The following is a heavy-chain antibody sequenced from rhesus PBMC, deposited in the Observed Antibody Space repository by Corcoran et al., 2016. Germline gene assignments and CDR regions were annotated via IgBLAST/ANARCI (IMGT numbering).Heavy chain of an antibody. V-gene: IGHV1S2*01. CDR1: GYTFTDYY. J-gene: IGHJ4*01. Sequence: QVQLVQSGAEVKKPGSSVKVSCKASGYTFTDYYKHWVRQAPRQGVEGRGGHNPKKRNTKNDRNFQGRVTMTRNKWTNTAYMELSSLRSEDTAVYYCARGYSSWSGFDYWGQGVLVTVSS. D-gene: IGHD6-13*01. CDR2: HNPKKRNT. CDR3: ARGYSSWSGFDY.